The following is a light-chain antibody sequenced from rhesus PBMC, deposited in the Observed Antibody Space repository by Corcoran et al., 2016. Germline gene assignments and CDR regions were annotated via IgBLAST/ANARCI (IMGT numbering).Light chain of an antibody. V-gene: IGKV2-78*01. CDR2: LLS. CDR3: IHTLEFPLT. CDR1: QSLLERDGYIH. J-gene: IGKJ4*01. Sequence: DIVMTQTPLSLPVTPGEPASISCRSSQSLLERDGYIHLHWYLQKPGQSPQLLLYLLSNRASRVPDRFSGSGSDTDFTLKISRVEAEDVGIYYCIHTLEFPLTFGGGTKVEI.